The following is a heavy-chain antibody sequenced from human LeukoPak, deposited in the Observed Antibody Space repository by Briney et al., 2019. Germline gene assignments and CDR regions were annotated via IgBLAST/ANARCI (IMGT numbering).Heavy chain of an antibody. J-gene: IGHJ4*02. CDR3: AKDSSPHYCYGSGSTDY. Sequence: GGSLRLSCEASGFTFTSYTMSWVRQAPGQGLEWVSAISGSGGSTYYADSVKGRFTISRDNSKNTPYLQMNSLRADDTAVYYCAKDSSPHYCYGSGSTDYWGQGTLVTVSS. D-gene: IGHD3-10*01. CDR2: ISGSGGST. V-gene: IGHV3-23*01. CDR1: GFTFTSYT.